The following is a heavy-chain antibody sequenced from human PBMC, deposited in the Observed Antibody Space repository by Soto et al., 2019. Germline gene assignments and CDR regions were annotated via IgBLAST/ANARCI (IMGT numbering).Heavy chain of an antibody. CDR1: GGSISSGGYS. J-gene: IGHJ6*02. V-gene: IGHV4-30-2*01. CDR2: IYHSGST. Sequence: SETLSLTCAVSGGSISSGGYSWSWIRQPPGKGLEWIGYIYHSGSTYYNPSPKSRVTISVDRSKNQFSLKLSSVTAADTAVYYCARDRREVGGYYYGMDVWGQGTTVTVSS. CDR3: ARDRREVGGYYYGMDV.